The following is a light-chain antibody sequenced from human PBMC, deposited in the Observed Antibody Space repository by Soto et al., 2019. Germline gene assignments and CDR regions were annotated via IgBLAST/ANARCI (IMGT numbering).Light chain of an antibody. J-gene: IGKJ4*01. Sequence: DIQMTQSPSSLSASVGDRVTITCRASQNIGVYLNWYQKKPGKAPKLLIHAASSLHSGVPSTFSGSGSGTDFALTISSLQPEDFAVYYCQQSHSKPLTFGGGTKVDIK. CDR3: QQSHSKPLT. V-gene: IGKV1-39*01. CDR2: AAS. CDR1: QNIGVY.